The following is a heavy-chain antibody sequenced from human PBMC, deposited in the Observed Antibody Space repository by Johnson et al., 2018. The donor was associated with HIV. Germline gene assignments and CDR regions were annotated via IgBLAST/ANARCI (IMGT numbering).Heavy chain of an antibody. CDR3: AKSDGFDI. V-gene: IGHV3-33*06. Sequence: QVQVVESGGGVVQPGRSLRLSCAASGFTFSSYGMHWVRQAPGKGLEWVAVIWYDGSNKYYADSVKGRFTISRDNSKTTLYLQMNSLRAEDTAVYYCAKSDGFDIWGQGTMVTVAS. J-gene: IGHJ3*02. CDR1: GFTFSSYG. CDR2: IWYDGSNK.